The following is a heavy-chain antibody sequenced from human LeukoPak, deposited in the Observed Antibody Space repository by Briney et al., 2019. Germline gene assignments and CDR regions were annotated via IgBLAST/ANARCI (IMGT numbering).Heavy chain of an antibody. D-gene: IGHD2-15*01. CDR2: INPNSGGT. CDR1: GYTFTGYY. Sequence: ASVKVSCKASGYTFTGYYMHWVRQAPGQGLEWMGWINPNSGGTNYAQKFQGRVTMTRDTSLSTAYMELSRLRSDDTAVYYCASEFGYCSGGSCYSDPTEYFQHWGQGTLVTVSS. J-gene: IGHJ1*01. V-gene: IGHV1-2*02. CDR3: ASEFGYCSGGSCYSDPTEYFQH.